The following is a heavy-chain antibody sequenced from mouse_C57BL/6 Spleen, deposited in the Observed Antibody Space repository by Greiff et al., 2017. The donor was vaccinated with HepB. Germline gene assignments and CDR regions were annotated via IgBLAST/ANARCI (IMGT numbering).Heavy chain of an antibody. V-gene: IGHV1-39*01. CDR1: GYSFTDYN. D-gene: IGHD2-1*01. Sequence: LVESGPELVKPGASVKISCKASGYSFTDYNMNWVKQSNGKSLEWIGVINPNYGTTSYNQKFKGKATLTVDQSSSTAYMQLNSLTSEDSAVYYCARSTYGNYAWFAYWGQGTLVTVSA. CDR3: ARSTYGNYAWFAY. CDR2: INPNYGTT. J-gene: IGHJ3*01.